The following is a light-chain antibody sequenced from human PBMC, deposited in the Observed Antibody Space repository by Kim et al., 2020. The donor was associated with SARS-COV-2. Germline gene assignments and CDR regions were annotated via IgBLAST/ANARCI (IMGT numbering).Light chain of an antibody. CDR2: GAS. CDR1: QICLRNY. Sequence: GEGATPACRAGQICLRNYTAWYPQKVGQPPRLPTYGASTRAPGIPDRVSATGSGTDFTLTVSRLEPEDFAVYYCHHYRGSPWTFGQGTKVYIK. J-gene: IGKJ1*01. V-gene: IGKV3-20*01. CDR3: HHYRGSPWT.